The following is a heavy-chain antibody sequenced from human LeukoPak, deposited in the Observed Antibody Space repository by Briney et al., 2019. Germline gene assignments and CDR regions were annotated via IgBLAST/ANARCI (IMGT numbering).Heavy chain of an antibody. Sequence: GGSLRLPCAASGFTFSSYWMSWVRQAPGKGLEWVANIKQDGSEKYYVDSVKGRFTISRDNAKNSLYLQMNSLRAEDTAVYYCARAVAGSDVRFYYYYYMDVWGKGTTVTVSS. J-gene: IGHJ6*03. CDR1: GFTFSSYW. CDR2: IKQDGSEK. V-gene: IGHV3-7*01. CDR3: ARAVAGSDVRFYYYYYMDV. D-gene: IGHD6-19*01.